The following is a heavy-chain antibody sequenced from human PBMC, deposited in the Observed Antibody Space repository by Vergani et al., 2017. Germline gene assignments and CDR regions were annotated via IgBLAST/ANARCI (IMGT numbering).Heavy chain of an antibody. CDR1: FDSIRNLY. V-gene: IGHV4-59*11. Sequence: QVQLQESGPGLVKSSETLSLTCSVFFDSIRNLYCNWIRQPPGKGLEWIGSIHYSENTNYNPSLKTRVTISVDTSKNQFSLTLTSVTAADTAVYYCASDTHSGQRAYRWGQGSLVTVTS. J-gene: IGHJ5*02. CDR2: IHYSENT. D-gene: IGHD6-19*01. CDR3: ASDTHSGQRAYR.